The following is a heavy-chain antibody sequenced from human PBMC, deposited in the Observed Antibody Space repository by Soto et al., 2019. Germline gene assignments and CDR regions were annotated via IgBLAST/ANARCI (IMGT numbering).Heavy chain of an antibody. CDR3: ARVYGDPRVRIYSYGTFDY. CDR1: GFTFTSSA. V-gene: IGHV1-58*01. J-gene: IGHJ4*02. CDR2: IVVGSGNT. D-gene: IGHD5-18*01. Sequence: SVKVSCKASGFTFTSSAVQWVRQARGQRLEWIGWIVVGSGNTNYAQKFQERVTITTDTSTSTAYMELRSLRSDDTAVYYCARVYGDPRVRIYSYGTFDYWGQGTLVTVSS.